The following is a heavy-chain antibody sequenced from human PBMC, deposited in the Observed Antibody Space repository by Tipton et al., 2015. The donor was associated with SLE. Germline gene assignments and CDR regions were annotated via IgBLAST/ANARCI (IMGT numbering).Heavy chain of an antibody. Sequence: TLSLTCTVSGGSISSGGYYWSWIRQHPGKGLEWIGYIYYSGSTYYNPSLKSRVTISIDTSKNQFSLKLSSVTAADTAVYYCARVGSSSWYGGWFDPWGQGTLVTVSS. CDR3: ARVGSSSWYGGWFDP. CDR2: IYYSGST. V-gene: IGHV4-31*03. J-gene: IGHJ5*02. D-gene: IGHD6-13*01. CDR1: GGSISSGGYY.